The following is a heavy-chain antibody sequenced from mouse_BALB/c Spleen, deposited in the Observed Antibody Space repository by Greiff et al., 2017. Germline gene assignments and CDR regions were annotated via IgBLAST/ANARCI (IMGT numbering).Heavy chain of an antibody. D-gene: IGHD2-10*02. CDR3: NGKYGNWFAY. V-gene: IGHV14-4*02. CDR2: IDPENGDT. CDR1: SFNIKDYY. J-gene: IGHJ3*01. Sequence: DVKLQESGAELVRSGASVKLSCTASSFNIKDYYMHWVKQRPEQGLEWIGWIDPENGDTEYAPKFQGKATMTADTSSNTAYLQLSSLTSEDTAVYYCNGKYGNWFAYWGQGTLVTVSA.